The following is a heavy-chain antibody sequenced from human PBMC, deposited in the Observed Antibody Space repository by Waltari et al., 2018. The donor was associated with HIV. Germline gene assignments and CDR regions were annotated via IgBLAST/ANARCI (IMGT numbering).Heavy chain of an antibody. CDR1: GYTFTTYN. CDR3: ARDIVEVGPMSNYNYNGMDI. CDR2: IKPRFVRT. Sequence: QVQLVQSGAEVKEPGAAVKVSCKASGYTFTTYNMHWVRQAPGQRLEWVGMIKPRFVRTNYADKFRGRLTMTSDTSTTTVDMERSSLGSEDTARYYCARDIVEVGPMSNYNYNGMDIWGQGTTVTVSS. J-gene: IGHJ6*02. V-gene: IGHV1-46*01. D-gene: IGHD2-15*01.